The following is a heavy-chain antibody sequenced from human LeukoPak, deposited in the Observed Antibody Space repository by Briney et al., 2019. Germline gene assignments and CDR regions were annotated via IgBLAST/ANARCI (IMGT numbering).Heavy chain of an antibody. CDR2: IKEDGSEI. CDR1: GFTFGSYS. Sequence: GGSLRLSCAGSGFTFGSYSMSWVRRAPVKGLEWVANIKEDGSEIYYVDSVKGRFTISSDDAKNSLFLQMNSLRAEDTAVYYCAREFSGEFDYWGQGTLVTVSS. D-gene: IGHD3-10*01. V-gene: IGHV3-7*01. CDR3: AREFSGEFDY. J-gene: IGHJ4*02.